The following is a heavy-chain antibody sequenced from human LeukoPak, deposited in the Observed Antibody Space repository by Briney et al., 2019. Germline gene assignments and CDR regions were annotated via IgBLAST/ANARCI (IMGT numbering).Heavy chain of an antibody. V-gene: IGHV3-33*01. CDR1: GFTFSSYG. CDR3: ARQPTCCTVLYYFDY. J-gene: IGHJ4*02. Sequence: TGGSLRLSCAASGFTFSSYGTHWVRQAPGKGLEWVAVIWYDGSNKYYADSVKGRFTISRDNSKNTLYLQMNSLRAEDTAVYYCARQPTCCTVLYYFDYWGQGTLVTVSS. D-gene: IGHD2-8*01. CDR2: IWYDGSNK.